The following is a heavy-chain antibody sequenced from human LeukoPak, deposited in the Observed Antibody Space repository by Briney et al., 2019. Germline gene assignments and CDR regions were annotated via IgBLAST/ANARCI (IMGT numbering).Heavy chain of an antibody. D-gene: IGHD4-23*01. J-gene: IGHJ4*02. CDR1: GFTFSSYAMH. Sequence: LRLSCSASGFTFSSYAMHWVRQPPGKGLESIGYIQYSGSTSYNPSLKSRVTISVDTSKNQFSLKLTSVTAADTAVYYCARGRGYGGTYYFDYWGQGTLVTVSS. CDR2: IQYSGST. CDR3: ARGRGYGGTYYFDY. V-gene: IGHV4-30-4*01.